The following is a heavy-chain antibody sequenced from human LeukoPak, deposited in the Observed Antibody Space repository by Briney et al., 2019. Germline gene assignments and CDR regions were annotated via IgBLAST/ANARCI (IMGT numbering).Heavy chain of an antibody. V-gene: IGHV1-18*01. J-gene: IGHJ4*02. CDR1: GYTFTSYG. CDR2: ISAYNGNT. D-gene: IGHD3-10*01. Sequence: SVKVSCKASGYTFTSYGISWVRQAPGQGLEWMGWISAYNGNTNYAQKLQGRVTMTTDTSTSTAYMELRSLRSDDTAVYYCARDPSFGAADRPGGDYWGQGTLVTVSS. CDR3: ARDPSFGAADRPGGDY.